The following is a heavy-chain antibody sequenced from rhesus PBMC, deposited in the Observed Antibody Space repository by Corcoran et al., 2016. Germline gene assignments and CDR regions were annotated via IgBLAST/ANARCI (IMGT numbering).Heavy chain of an antibody. CDR3: ARYSYGGSYPFDD. V-gene: IGHV4-147*01. CDR1: GGSISRNY. Sequence: QVQLQESGPGLVKPSETLSLTCAVSGGSISRNYLSWICHTPRQGLEWIGYIYGGSGSTSYNPSLKSRVTISTDTAKNQFSLKLSSVTAADTAVYFCARYSYGGSYPFDDWGQGVLVTVSS. CDR2: IYGGSGST. D-gene: IGHD3-16*01. J-gene: IGHJ4*01.